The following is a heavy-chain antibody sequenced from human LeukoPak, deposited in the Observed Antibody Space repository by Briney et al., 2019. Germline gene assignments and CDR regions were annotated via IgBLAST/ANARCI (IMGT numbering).Heavy chain of an antibody. V-gene: IGHV1-2*02. J-gene: IGHJ6*02. CDR3: AIDPHFPYYYGMDV. CDR1: GYTFTGYY. Sequence: ASVKVSCKASGYTFTGYYMHWVRQAPGQGLEWMGWINPNSGGTNYAQKFQGRVTMTRDTSISTAYMELSRLRSDDTAVYYCAIDPHFPYYYGMDVWGQGTTVTVSS. CDR2: INPNSGGT.